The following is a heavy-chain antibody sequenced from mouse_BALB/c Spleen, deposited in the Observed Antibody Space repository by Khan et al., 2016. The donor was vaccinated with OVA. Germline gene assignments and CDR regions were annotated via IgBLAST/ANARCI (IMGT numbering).Heavy chain of an antibody. V-gene: IGHV14-3*02. CDR2: IDPANGNT. Sequence: VQLQQSGAELVKPGVSVKLSCTASGFNIKDTYMHWVKQRPEQGLEWIGRIDPANGNTKYDPKFPGKATITADTSSNTAYLQLSILTSEDTAVYYCARGLYDGYYGLDYWGQGTTLTVSS. J-gene: IGHJ2*01. CDR1: GFNIKDTY. D-gene: IGHD2-3*01. CDR3: ARGLYDGYYGLDY.